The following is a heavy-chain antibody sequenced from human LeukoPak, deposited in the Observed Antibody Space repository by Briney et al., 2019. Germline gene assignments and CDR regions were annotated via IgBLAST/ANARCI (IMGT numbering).Heavy chain of an antibody. V-gene: IGHV3-15*01. CDR2: IKSKTDGGTT. CDR3: ARDQGESSSWDFDY. Sequence: GGSLRLSCAASGFTFSNAWMSWVRQAPGKGREWVGRIKSKTDGGTTDYAAPVKGRFTISRDNAKKSLYLEMNSLRAEETAVYYCARDQGESSSWDFDYWGQGTLVTVSS. D-gene: IGHD6-13*01. J-gene: IGHJ4*02. CDR1: GFTFSNAW.